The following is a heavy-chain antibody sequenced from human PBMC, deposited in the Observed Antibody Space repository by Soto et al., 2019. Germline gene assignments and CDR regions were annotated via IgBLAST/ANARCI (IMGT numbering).Heavy chain of an antibody. CDR3: AREKVRDAFDI. CDR2: IWYDGSNK. Sequence: GGSLRLSCAASGFTFSSYGMHWVRQAPGKGLEWVAVIWYDGSNKYYADSVKGRFTISRHNSKNTLYLQMNSLRAEDTAVYYCAREKVRDAFDIWGQGTMVTVSS. V-gene: IGHV3-33*01. CDR1: GFTFSSYG. D-gene: IGHD3-10*01. J-gene: IGHJ3*02.